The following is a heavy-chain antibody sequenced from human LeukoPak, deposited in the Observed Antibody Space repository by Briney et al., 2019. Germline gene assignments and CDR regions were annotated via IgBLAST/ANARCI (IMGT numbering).Heavy chain of an antibody. V-gene: IGHV4-59*08. Sequence: SETLSLTCTVSGVSTSSSYWSWIRQPPGKGLEWIGYIFYTGDSRHNPSFKSRVSISLDTSKDQISLKPSSVTATDTAVYYCARHRFASPLDSWGQGTLVTVSS. CDR2: IFYTGDS. J-gene: IGHJ4*02. CDR3: ARHRFASPLDS. CDR1: GVSTSSSY. D-gene: IGHD3-16*01.